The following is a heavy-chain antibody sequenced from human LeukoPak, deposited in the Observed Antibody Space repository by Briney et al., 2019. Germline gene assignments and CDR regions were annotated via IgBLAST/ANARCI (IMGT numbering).Heavy chain of an antibody. J-gene: IGHJ4*02. CDR2: IYYSGST. CDR3: ARGRGLDFWSGYSEFDY. CDR1: GGSISSSSYY. Sequence: PSETLSLTCTVSGGSISSSSYYWGWMRQPPGKGLEGIVSIYYSGSTYYNPSLKSRVTISVATTKNQFSLRLSSVTAADTAVYYCARGRGLDFWSGYSEFDYWGQGTLVTVSS. V-gene: IGHV4-39*01. D-gene: IGHD3-3*01.